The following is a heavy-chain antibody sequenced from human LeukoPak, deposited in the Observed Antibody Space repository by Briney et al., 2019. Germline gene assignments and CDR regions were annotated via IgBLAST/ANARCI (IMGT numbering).Heavy chain of an antibody. D-gene: IGHD3-10*01. CDR3: AREGAILWFGDPRGLNWFDP. J-gene: IGHJ5*02. CDR2: IYTSGST. CDR1: GGSISSYY. Sequence: PSETLSLTCTVSGGSISSYYWSWIRQPAGKGLEWIGRIYTSGSTNYNPSLKSRVTMSVDTSKNQFSLKLSSVTAADTAVYYCAREGAILWFGDPRGLNWFDPWGQGTLVTVSS. V-gene: IGHV4-4*07.